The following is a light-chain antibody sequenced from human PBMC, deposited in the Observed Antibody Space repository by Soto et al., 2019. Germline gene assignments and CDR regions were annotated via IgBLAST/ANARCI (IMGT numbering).Light chain of an antibody. CDR3: QQQNDWPLT. CDR1: RDISNN. V-gene: IGKV3-15*01. CDR2: GAS. Sequence: ETVMTQSPATLSLSPGERATLSCRASRDISNNLAWYQQKPGQAPRLLIYGASSRATGIPARFIGSGSGTEFTLTISSLQSEGFAFYYCQQQNDWPLTFGGGTKVDIK. J-gene: IGKJ4*01.